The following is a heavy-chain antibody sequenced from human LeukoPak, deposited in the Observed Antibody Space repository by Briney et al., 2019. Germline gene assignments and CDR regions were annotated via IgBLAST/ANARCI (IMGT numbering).Heavy chain of an antibody. CDR1: GYSFTSYW. CDR2: IYPGDSDT. CDR3: ARRGYCSGGSCYSFDY. Sequence: GESLKISRKGSGYSFTSYWIGWVRQMPGKGLEWMGIIYPGDSDTIYSPSFQGQVTISADKSISTAYLQWSSLKASDTAMYYCARRGYCSGGSCYSFDYWGQGTLVSVSS. J-gene: IGHJ4*02. V-gene: IGHV5-51*01. D-gene: IGHD2-15*01.